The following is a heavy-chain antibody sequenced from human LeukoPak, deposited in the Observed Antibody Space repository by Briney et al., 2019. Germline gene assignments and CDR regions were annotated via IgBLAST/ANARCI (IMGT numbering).Heavy chain of an antibody. Sequence: GGSLRLSCAPSGFTYSTYWMHWVRQAPGKGLVWVSGLNSDGSITGYVDSVKGRFTISRDNAKNTLYLQMNTLRAEDTAVYYCARGGYGAYMGWGQGNLVTVSS. D-gene: IGHD4-17*01. J-gene: IGHJ4*02. V-gene: IGHV3-74*01. CDR1: GFTYSTYW. CDR3: ARGGYGAYMG. CDR2: LNSDGSIT.